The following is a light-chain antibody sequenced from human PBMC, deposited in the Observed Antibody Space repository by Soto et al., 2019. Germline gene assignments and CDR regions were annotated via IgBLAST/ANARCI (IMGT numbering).Light chain of an antibody. CDR1: QSVSSIF. V-gene: IGKV3-20*01. CDR3: QHYGSSPPLT. J-gene: IGKJ4*01. CDR2: GAS. Sequence: EFVLTQSPGTLSLSPGERATLSCRARQSVSSIFLAWYQQKPGQAPRLLIYGASTRGTAIPDRFSGSGSGTDFTLTISRLEPEDFAVYYCQHYGSSPPLTFGGGTKVEIK.